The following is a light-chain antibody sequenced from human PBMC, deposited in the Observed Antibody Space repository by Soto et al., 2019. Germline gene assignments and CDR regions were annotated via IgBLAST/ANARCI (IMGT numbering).Light chain of an antibody. CDR1: QGINSW. CDR3: QQANSFPPTT. V-gene: IGKV1-12*01. J-gene: IGKJ1*01. CDR2: AAS. Sequence: DIQMTQSPSSVSASAGDRVTMTCRASQGINSWLAWYQQKPGKAPKLLIYAASNLQSGVPSRFSGGGSGTGFTLTISSLQPEDFATYYCQQANSFPPTTFGQGTKVDIK.